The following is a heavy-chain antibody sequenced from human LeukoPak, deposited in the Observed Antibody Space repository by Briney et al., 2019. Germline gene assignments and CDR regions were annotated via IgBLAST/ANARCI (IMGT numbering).Heavy chain of an antibody. CDR2: MYTSGST. CDR1: GGSISSYF. Sequence: PSETLSLTCTVSGGSISSYFWSWIRQPAGKGLEWIGLMYTSGSTKHNPSLKSRVTMSVDTSKNQFSLKLSSVTAADTAVYYCASRPGSGYYYGMDVWGQETTVTVSS. CDR3: ASRPGSGYYYGMDV. V-gene: IGHV4-4*07. J-gene: IGHJ6*02. D-gene: IGHD6-19*01.